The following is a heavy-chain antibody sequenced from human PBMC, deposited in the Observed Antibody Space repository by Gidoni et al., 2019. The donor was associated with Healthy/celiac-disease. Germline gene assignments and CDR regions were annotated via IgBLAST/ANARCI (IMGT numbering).Heavy chain of an antibody. CDR1: GGSISSSRYY. Sequence: QLQLQESGPGLVKPSETLSLTCTVSGGSISSSRYYWGWIRQPPGKGLEWIGSIYYSGSTYYNPSLKSRVTISVDTSKNQFSLKLSSVTAADTAVYYCAREPASITGTIFWFDPWGQGTLVTVSS. CDR2: IYYSGST. D-gene: IGHD1-7*01. J-gene: IGHJ5*02. CDR3: AREPASITGTIFWFDP. V-gene: IGHV4-39*07.